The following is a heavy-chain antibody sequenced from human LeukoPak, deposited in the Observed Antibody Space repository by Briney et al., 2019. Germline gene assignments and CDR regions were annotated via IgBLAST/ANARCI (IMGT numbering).Heavy chain of an antibody. V-gene: IGHV5-51*01. J-gene: IGHJ6*03. CDR1: GYRFTSYW. D-gene: IGHD7-27*01. Sequence: GESLKISCKGSGYRFTSYWIGWVRQMPGKGLEWMGIIYPGDSDTRYSPSFQGQVTITADKSISTAYLQWSSLKASDTAMYYCARHSSSGEDYYYYYMDVWGKGTTVTVSS. CDR3: ARHSSSGEDYYYYYMDV. CDR2: IYPGDSDT.